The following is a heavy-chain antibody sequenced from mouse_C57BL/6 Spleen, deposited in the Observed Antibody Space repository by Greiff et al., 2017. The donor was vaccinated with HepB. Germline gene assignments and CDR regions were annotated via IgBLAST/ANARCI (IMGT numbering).Heavy chain of an antibody. V-gene: IGHV2-2*01. J-gene: IGHJ1*03. D-gene: IGHD2-4*01. CDR2: IWSGGST. Sequence: QVQLKESGPGLVQPSQSLSITCTVSGFSLTSYGVHWVRQSPGKGLEWLGVIWSGGSTDYNAAFISRLSISKDNSKSQVFFKMNSLQADDTAIYYCARPYYDYEGGYFDVWGTGTTVTVSS. CDR1: GFSLTSYG. CDR3: ARPYYDYEGGYFDV.